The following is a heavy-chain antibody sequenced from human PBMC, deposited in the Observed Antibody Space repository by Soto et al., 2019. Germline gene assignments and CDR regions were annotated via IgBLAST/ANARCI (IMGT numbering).Heavy chain of an antibody. CDR3: ARDRALWFGELARANYGMDV. V-gene: IGHV3-21*01. CDR2: ISSSSSYI. Sequence: EVPLVESGGGLVKPGGSLRLSCAASGFTFSSYSMNWVRQAPGKGLEWVSSISSSSSYIYYADSVKGRFTISRDNAKNSLYLQMNSLRAEDTAVYYCARDRALWFGELARANYGMDVWGQGTTVTVSS. D-gene: IGHD3-10*01. CDR1: GFTFSSYS. J-gene: IGHJ6*02.